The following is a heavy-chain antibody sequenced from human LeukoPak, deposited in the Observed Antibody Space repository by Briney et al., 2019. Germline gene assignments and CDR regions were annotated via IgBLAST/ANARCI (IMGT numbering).Heavy chain of an antibody. CDR2: ISYDGSNK. D-gene: IGHD2-21*02. CDR3: ARDGEICGGDCYPTDMGYYFDY. J-gene: IGHJ4*02. CDR1: GFTFSSYA. V-gene: IGHV3-30*04. Sequence: GGSLRLSCAASGFTFSSYAMHWVRQAPGKGLEWVAVISYDGSNKYYADSVKGRFTISRDNSKNTLYLQMNSLRAEDTAAYYCARDGEICGGDCYPTDMGYYFDYWGQGTLVTVSS.